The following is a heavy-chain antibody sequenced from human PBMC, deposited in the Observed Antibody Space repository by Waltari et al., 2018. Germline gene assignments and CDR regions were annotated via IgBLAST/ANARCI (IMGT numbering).Heavy chain of an antibody. Sequence: QVQLQESGPGLVKPSETLSLTCTVSGYSISRGYYWGWIRQPPGKGLEWIGSIYHSGSTYYNPSLKSRVTISVDTSKNQFSLKLSSVTAADTAVYYCAREPPGPTVTTPDYWGQGTLVTVSS. CDR2: IYHSGST. V-gene: IGHV4-38-2*02. CDR3: AREPPGPTVTTPDY. J-gene: IGHJ4*02. D-gene: IGHD4-17*01. CDR1: GYSISRGYY.